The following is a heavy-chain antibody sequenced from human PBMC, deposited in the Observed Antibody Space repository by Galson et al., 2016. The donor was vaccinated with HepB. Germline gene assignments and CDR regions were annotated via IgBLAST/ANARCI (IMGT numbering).Heavy chain of an antibody. Sequence: SLRLSCAASGFRFSDYTISWVRQAPGKGLEWVASITGSGSNIYYADSMKGRFTISRDNSKTSLYLQMNSLRADDTAVYYCADNQNYGAGVYWSYGMDVWGQGTTVTVAS. CDR1: GFRFSDYT. CDR3: ADNQNYGAGVYWSYGMDV. CDR2: ITGSGSNI. D-gene: IGHD3-10*01. J-gene: IGHJ6*02. V-gene: IGHV3-21*01.